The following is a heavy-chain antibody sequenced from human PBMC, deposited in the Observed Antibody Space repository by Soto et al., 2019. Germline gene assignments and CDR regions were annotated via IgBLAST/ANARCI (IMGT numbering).Heavy chain of an antibody. V-gene: IGHV1-69*01. CDR3: ARSRIAVAGTKGSGAFNI. CDR2: IIPIFGTA. J-gene: IGHJ3*02. CDR1: GGTFSSYA. Sequence: QVQLVQSGAEVKKPGSSVKVSCKASGGTFSSYAISWVRQAPGQGLEWMGGIIPIFGTANYAQKFQGRVTITADESTSTAYMELSSLRSEDTAVYYCARSRIAVAGTKGSGAFNIWGQGTMVTVSS. D-gene: IGHD6-19*01.